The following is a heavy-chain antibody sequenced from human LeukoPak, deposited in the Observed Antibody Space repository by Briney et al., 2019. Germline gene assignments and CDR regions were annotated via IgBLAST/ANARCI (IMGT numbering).Heavy chain of an antibody. Sequence: KPSGTLSVTCAVSGGSISSNWWSWVREPPRKGLESIGEIYHSGSTNYNPSLTSRVTISVDKSKNQFSLKLSSETAADTAVYYCARDLGPGFDPCGQGTLVTVSS. J-gene: IGHJ5*02. CDR1: GGSISSNW. CDR2: IYHSGST. D-gene: IGHD3-16*01. CDR3: ARDLGPGFDP. V-gene: IGHV4-4*02.